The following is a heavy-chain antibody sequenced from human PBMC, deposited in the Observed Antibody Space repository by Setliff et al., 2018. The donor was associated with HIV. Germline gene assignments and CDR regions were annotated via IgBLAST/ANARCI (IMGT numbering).Heavy chain of an antibody. CDR3: ARVYSRSWFFFDH. V-gene: IGHV4-61*02. Sequence: SETLSLTCTVSGGSISTGVYYWSWIRQPADKALEWIGRISASGSTNYNPSLESRVTLSTDASNNQFSLKLTSVTAADTAVYYCARVYSRSWFFFDHWGQGILVTVSS. D-gene: IGHD6-13*01. CDR1: GGSISTGVYY. CDR2: ISASGST. J-gene: IGHJ4*02.